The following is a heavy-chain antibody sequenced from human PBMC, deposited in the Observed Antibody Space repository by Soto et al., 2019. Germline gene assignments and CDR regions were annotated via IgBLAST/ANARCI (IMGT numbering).Heavy chain of an antibody. CDR2: INPSSGGT. Sequence: QVQLVQSGAEVKKPGASVKVSCTASGYTFIDYYMHWVRQAPGQGLEWMGWINPSSGGTHYAQKFQGRVAMTRVTSISIVYMELSRLKSDDTAMYYCASARGYDCPASYCYALSGLDVWGQGTRVTVSS. J-gene: IGHJ6*02. V-gene: IGHV1-2*02. CDR3: ASARGYDCPASYCYALSGLDV. CDR1: GYTFIDYY. D-gene: IGHD2-15*01.